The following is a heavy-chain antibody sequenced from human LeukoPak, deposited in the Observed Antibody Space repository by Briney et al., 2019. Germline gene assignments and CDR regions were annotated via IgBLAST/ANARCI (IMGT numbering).Heavy chain of an antibody. CDR1: GFSFSTNW. Sequence: GGSLRLSCAASGFSFSTNWMNWVRQAPGKGLEWVANIKQDGSEKYYVDSVKGRFTISRDNAKNSLYLQMNSLRTDDTAVYYCASYNWAYDVDYWGEGTLVTVSS. D-gene: IGHD1-20*01. CDR3: ASYNWAYDVDY. V-gene: IGHV3-7*01. CDR2: IKQDGSEK. J-gene: IGHJ4*02.